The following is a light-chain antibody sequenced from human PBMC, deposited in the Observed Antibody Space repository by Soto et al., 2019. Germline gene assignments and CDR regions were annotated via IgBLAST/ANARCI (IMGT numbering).Light chain of an antibody. CDR2: AAS. Sequence: DIQMTQSPSSLSASVGERVTITCRASQSISSYFNWYQQKPGKAPKLLIYAASSLQSGVPSRFSGSGSGTDFTLTISSLQPEDFAIYYCQQSYRTPWTFGQGTKVEIK. CDR1: QSISSY. J-gene: IGKJ1*01. CDR3: QQSYRTPWT. V-gene: IGKV1-39*01.